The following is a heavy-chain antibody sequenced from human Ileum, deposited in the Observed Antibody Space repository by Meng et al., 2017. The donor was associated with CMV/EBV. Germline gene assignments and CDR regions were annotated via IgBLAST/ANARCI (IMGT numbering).Heavy chain of an antibody. Sequence: LFQSGSEVKKPGASVKVSLKASGYTFISYYMHWVQQAPGQGLEWMGLINPNGGSTGYAQKFQGRVTMTRDTSTGTVYMELSSLRSEDTAVYYCARTGDAGYFDLWGRGTLVTVSS. V-gene: IGHV1-46*01. CDR2: INPNGGST. J-gene: IGHJ2*01. CDR3: ARTGDAGYFDL. CDR1: GYTFISYY. D-gene: IGHD7-27*01.